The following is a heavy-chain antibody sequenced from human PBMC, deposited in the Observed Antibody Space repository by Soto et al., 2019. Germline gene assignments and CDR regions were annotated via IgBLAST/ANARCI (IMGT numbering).Heavy chain of an antibody. CDR3: ARRPLGDYYYYGMDV. CDR1: GYRFTSYW. J-gene: IGHJ6*02. CDR2: IYPGDSDT. V-gene: IGHV5-51*01. D-gene: IGHD2-15*01. Sequence: DCLTLSGKGSGYRFTSYWIGLVGQLPRKGLEWMGIIYPGDSDTRDSPSFQGQVTLSADKSISTAYLQWRSPKATDTAMYYCARRPLGDYYYYGMDVWGQGTTVTVSS.